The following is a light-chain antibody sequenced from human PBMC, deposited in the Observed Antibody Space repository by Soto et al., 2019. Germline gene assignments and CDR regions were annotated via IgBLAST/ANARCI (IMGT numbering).Light chain of an antibody. V-gene: IGLV2-14*03. CDR3: SSYGASSTL. Sequence: SALTQPASVSGSPGQSITISCTGSSSDIGGYNYVSWYQQHPGKAPQLMIYDVSYRPSGISDRFSGSKSGNTASLTISGLQPEDEADYYCSSYGASSTLFGGGTKLTVL. CDR1: SSDIGGYNY. CDR2: DVS. J-gene: IGLJ3*02.